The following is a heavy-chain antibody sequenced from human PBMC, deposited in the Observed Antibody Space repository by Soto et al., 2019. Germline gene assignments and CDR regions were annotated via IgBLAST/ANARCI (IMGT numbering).Heavy chain of an antibody. CDR1: EFTFSTYA. CDR2: ISGSGGST. J-gene: IGHJ4*02. CDR3: AKSYSSNWYDYFDY. V-gene: IGHV3-23*01. D-gene: IGHD6-13*01. Sequence: PGGSLRLSCAASEFTFSTYAMSWVRQAPGKGLEWVSAISGSGGSTYYADSVKGRFTISRDTSKNTLYLQMNSLRAEDTALYYCAKSYSSNWYDYFDYWGQGTLVTV.